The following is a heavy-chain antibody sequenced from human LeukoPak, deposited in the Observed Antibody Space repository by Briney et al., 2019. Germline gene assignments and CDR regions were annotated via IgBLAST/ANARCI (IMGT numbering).Heavy chain of an antibody. J-gene: IGHJ4*02. CDR2: ISDSGSTR. CDR3: AGDSRAPPMPRDSSSCSDY. Sequence: AGSLRLSCAASGVTFSSYGMHWVRQAPGKGLEWVSYISDSGSTRYYSDSVKGRFTFSRDNAKSSLYLQINSLRAEDTAVYYCAGDSRAPPMPRDSSSCSDYWGQGTLVTVSS. V-gene: IGHV3-48*03. CDR1: GVTFSSYG. D-gene: IGHD6-13*01.